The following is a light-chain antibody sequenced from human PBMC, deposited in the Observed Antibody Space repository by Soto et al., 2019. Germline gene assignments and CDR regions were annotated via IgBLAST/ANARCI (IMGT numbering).Light chain of an antibody. CDR1: SSDVGRYDY. Sequence: ALTQPRSVSGSPGQSVTISCTGTSSDVGRYDYVSWYQQHPGKAPKLIIYDVTERPAGVPDRFSGSKSGNTASLTISGLQAEDEADYSCCSFAGSFSYVFGGGTKLTVL. CDR3: CSFAGSFSYV. J-gene: IGLJ1*01. V-gene: IGLV2-11*01. CDR2: DVT.